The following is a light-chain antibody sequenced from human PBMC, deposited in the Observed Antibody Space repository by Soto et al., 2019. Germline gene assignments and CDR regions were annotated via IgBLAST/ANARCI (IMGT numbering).Light chain of an antibody. CDR1: QSVYSNS. CDR3: QQYGSSPLT. J-gene: IGKJ4*01. CDR2: GAS. Sequence: EVVLTQSPGTLSLSPGERATLSCRASQSVYSNSLAWYQHKPGQAPRLLISGASSRATGIPHRFRGSGSGTDFTLTISRLEPEDFAVYYCQQYGSSPLTFGGGTKVEIK. V-gene: IGKV3-20*01.